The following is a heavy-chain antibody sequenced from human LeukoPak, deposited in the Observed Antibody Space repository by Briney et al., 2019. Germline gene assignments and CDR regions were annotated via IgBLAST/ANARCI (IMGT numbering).Heavy chain of an antibody. CDR3: ARGPVTRFEI. V-gene: IGHV3-48*01. Sequence: GGSLRLSCAASGFTFNSYNMNWVRQAPGKGLEWVSYISSSSTIYYADSVKGRFTISRDNSNNTLYLQMNSLRAEDTAVYYCARGPVTRFEIWGQGTMVTVSS. J-gene: IGHJ3*02. D-gene: IGHD4-17*01. CDR1: GFTFNSYN. CDR2: ISSSSTI.